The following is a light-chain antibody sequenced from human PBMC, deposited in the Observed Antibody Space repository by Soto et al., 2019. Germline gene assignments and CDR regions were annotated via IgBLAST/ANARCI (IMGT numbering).Light chain of an antibody. J-gene: IGKJ5*01. Sequence: IVLTQSPGTQSFPPGERATLSCKASQSVSSSRLAWYRQKPGQAPRLLIYGASSRATGIPDRFSGSASGTDFNLTISRLETEDFAVYLCQQYSDLPMTFGQGTRVDIK. CDR1: QSVSSSR. CDR3: QQYSDLPMT. CDR2: GAS. V-gene: IGKV3-20*01.